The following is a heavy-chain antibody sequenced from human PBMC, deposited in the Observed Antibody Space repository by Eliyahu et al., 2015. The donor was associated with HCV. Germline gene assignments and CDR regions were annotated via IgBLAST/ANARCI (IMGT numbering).Heavy chain of an antibody. CDR3: ARPSADYSAISKPFDY. J-gene: IGHJ4*02. V-gene: IGHV1-69*01. D-gene: IGHD4-11*01. CDR1: GGTFSTYA. CDR2: ITPIFGTA. Sequence: QVQLVQSGPEVKKPGSSVKVSCKASGGTFSTYAFSWVRQAPGQGLEWMGGITPIFGTANYAQKFQGRVTITADESTSTAYMELISLRSDDTAIYYCARPSADYSAISKPFDYWGQGTLVTVSS.